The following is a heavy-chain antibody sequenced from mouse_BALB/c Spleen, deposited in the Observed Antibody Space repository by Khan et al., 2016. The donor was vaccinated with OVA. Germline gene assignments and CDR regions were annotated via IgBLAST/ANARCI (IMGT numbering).Heavy chain of an antibody. Sequence: QMQLEESGPGQVAPSQSLSITCTVSGLSLSRYNIHWVRQPPGKGLEWLGMIWGGGGTDYNSTLKSRLSIRKDNSKSQVFLKMNSLQTDDTAMYYCARAYYRYDGYYAMDYWGQGTPVTVSS. CDR1: GLSLSRYN. CDR3: ARAYYRYDGYYAMDY. D-gene: IGHD2-14*01. J-gene: IGHJ4*01. V-gene: IGHV2-6-4*01. CDR2: IWGGGGT.